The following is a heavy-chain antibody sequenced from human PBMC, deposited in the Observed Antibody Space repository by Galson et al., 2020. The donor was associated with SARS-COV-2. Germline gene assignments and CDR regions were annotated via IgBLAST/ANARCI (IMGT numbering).Heavy chain of an antibody. Sequence: ASVKVSCKASGYTFTSYAMNWVRQAPGQGLEWMGWINTNTGNPTYAQGFTGRFVFSLDTSVSTAYLQISSLKAEDTAVYYCARKVILGYCSGGSCQEGYRLNDYWGQGTLVTVSS. D-gene: IGHD2-15*01. J-gene: IGHJ4*02. CDR3: ARKVILGYCSGGSCQEGYRLNDY. CDR2: INTNTGNP. CDR1: GYTFTSYA. V-gene: IGHV7-4-1*02.